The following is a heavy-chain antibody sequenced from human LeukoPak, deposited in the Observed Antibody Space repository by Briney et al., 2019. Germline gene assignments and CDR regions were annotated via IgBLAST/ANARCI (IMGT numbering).Heavy chain of an antibody. Sequence: GGALRLSCTASGFTFSSYAMSWVRQAPGKGLVWVTAISGSGGRTYYADSGKGRFTIFRDNSKNTLYLQMNSLRAEDTAVYYCAKAHDFWSGYSRLNNWFDPWGQGTLVTVSS. CDR3: AKAHDFWSGYSRLNNWFDP. V-gene: IGHV3-23*01. D-gene: IGHD3-3*01. J-gene: IGHJ5*02. CDR2: ISGSGGRT. CDR1: GFTFSSYA.